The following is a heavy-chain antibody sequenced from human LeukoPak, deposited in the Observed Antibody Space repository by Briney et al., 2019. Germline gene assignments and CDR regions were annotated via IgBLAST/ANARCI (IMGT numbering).Heavy chain of an antibody. D-gene: IGHD1-1*01. CDR2: IYAGEGNT. CDR1: GYSSSNYA. J-gene: IGHJ2*01. V-gene: IGHV1-3*01. Sequence: GASVKVSCKASGYSSSNYAMHWVCQAPGQGLEWIGWIYAGEGNTEHSQKFQGRVTITRDTSASTDYMELSSLKFEDTAIYFCARGQHATGWYLDLWGRGTLVTVSS. CDR3: ARGQHATGWYLDL.